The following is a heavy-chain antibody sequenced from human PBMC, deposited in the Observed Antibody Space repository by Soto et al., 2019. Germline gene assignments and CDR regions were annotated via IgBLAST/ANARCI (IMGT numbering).Heavy chain of an antibody. CDR1: GFTFSSNV. CDR3: AKGAYYDFWSGYSAFDC. J-gene: IGHJ4*02. CDR2: INDGGDKT. Sequence: EVQLLESGGGLVQPGGSLRLSCAASGFTFSSNVMSWVRQAPGKGLEWVSAINDGGDKTYYADSVKGRFSISRDNSKNTLYLQMNSLRAEDTAIYYCAKGAYYDFWSGYSAFDCWGQGTLVTVSS. V-gene: IGHV3-23*01. D-gene: IGHD3-3*01.